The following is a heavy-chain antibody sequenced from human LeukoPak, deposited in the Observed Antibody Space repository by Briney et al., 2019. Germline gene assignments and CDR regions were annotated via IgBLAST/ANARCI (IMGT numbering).Heavy chain of an antibody. CDR2: ISAYNGNT. V-gene: IGHV1-18*01. Sequence: ASVRVSCKASGYTFTSYAMHWVRQAPGQGLEWMGWISAYNGNTNYAQKLQGRVTMTTDTSTSTAYMELRSLRSDDTAVYYCARGSGDYYDCSGYVHWGQGTLVTVSS. CDR1: GYTFTSYA. CDR3: ARGSGDYYDCSGYVH. J-gene: IGHJ4*02. D-gene: IGHD3-22*01.